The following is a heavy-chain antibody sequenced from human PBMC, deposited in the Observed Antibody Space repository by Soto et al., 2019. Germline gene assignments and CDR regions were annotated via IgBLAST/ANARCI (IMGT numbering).Heavy chain of an antibody. J-gene: IGHJ4*02. CDR2: ISSSSSYI. D-gene: IGHD5-18*01. CDR3: ARDQPGYSYGYGLGY. Sequence: EVQLVESGGGLVKPGGSLRLSCAASGFTFSSYSMNWVRQAPGKGLERVSSISSSSSYIYYADSVKGRFTISRDNAKNSLYLQMNSLRAEDTAVYYCARDQPGYSYGYGLGYWGQVTLVTVSS. CDR1: GFTFSSYS. V-gene: IGHV3-21*01.